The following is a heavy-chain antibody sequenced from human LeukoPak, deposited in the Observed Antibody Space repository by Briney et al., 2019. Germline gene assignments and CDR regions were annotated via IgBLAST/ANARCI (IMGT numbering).Heavy chain of an antibody. J-gene: IGHJ2*01. CDR2: IYHSGST. D-gene: IGHD1-14*01. CDR3: ARDRTSEGYFDL. V-gene: IGHV4-30-2*01. Sequence: PSETLSLTCAVSGGSISSGGYSWSWIRQPPGKGLEWIGYIYHSGSTYYNPSPKSRVTISVDRSKNQFSLKLSSVTAADTAVYYCARDRTSEGYFDLWGRGTLVTVSS. CDR1: GGSISSGGYS.